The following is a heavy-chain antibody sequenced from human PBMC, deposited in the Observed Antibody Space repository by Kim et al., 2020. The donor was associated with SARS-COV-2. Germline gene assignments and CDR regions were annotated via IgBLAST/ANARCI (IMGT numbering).Heavy chain of an antibody. J-gene: IGHJ5*02. CDR2: IYHSGST. D-gene: IGHD6-13*01. Sequence: SETLSFTCAVSGGSISSSNWWSWVRQPPGKGLEWIGEIYHSGSTNYNPSLKSRVTISVDKSKNQFSLKLSSVTAADTAVYYCASAKVAAAPLGASNWFDPWGQGTLVTVSS. CDR1: GGSISSSNW. V-gene: IGHV4-4*02. CDR3: ASAKVAAAPLGASNWFDP.